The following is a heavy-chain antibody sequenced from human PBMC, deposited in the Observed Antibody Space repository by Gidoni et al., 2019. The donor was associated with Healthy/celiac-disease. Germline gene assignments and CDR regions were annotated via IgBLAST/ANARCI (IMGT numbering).Heavy chain of an antibody. V-gene: IGHV4-39*01. CDR2: IYYSGST. CDR3: ARHALGIAVAGWFDP. Sequence: GWIRQPPGKGLEWIGSIYYSGSTYYNPSLKSRVTISVDTSKNQFSLKLSSVTAADTAVYYCARHALGIAVAGWFDPWGQGTLVTVSS. J-gene: IGHJ5*02. D-gene: IGHD6-19*01.